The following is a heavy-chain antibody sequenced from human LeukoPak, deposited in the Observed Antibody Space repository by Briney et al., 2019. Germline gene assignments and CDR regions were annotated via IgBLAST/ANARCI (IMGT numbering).Heavy chain of an antibody. V-gene: IGHV3-7*03. J-gene: IGHJ4*02. CDR1: GFTFSNYW. CDR2: IKQDGSDK. Sequence: SGESLTRSCIASGFTFSNYWMSWVRQAPGKGLEWVANIKQDGSDKNYIDSVKGRFSISRDNAKSSLNLQMHNLRAEDTAVYYCATTQTFDYWGQGTLVTVSS. D-gene: IGHD2-15*01. CDR3: ATTQTFDY.